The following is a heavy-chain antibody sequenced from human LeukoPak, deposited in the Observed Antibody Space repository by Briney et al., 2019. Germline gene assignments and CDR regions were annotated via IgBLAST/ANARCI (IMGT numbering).Heavy chain of an antibody. CDR2: ISAYNGNT. J-gene: IGHJ4*02. CDR1: GYTFTSYG. CDR3: ARVRGLIYPYYFDY. V-gene: IGHV1-18*01. D-gene: IGHD3/OR15-3a*01. Sequence: ASVKVSCKASGYTFTSYGISWVRQAPGQGLEWMGWISAYNGNTNYAQKLQGRVTMTTDTSTSTAYMELRSLRSDDTAVYYCARVRGLIYPYYFDYWGQGTLVTVSS.